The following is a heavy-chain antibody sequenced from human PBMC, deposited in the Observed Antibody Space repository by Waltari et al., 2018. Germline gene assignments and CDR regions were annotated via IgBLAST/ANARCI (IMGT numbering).Heavy chain of an antibody. Sequence: QVELQESGPGLVRPSETLSLTCTVSGGSMNYYSWSWLRQTPGKAPEWIGYVRYNGSKSYGPSLKSRLTISLDMSKRQFSLKLRYVTAADTALYYCARTMQTSLTLFESTWGHRNYMDVWGKGTTVTVSS. D-gene: IGHD2-2*01. CDR2: VRYNGSK. CDR1: GGSMNYYS. CDR3: ARTMQTSLTLFESTWGHRNYMDV. V-gene: IGHV4-59*01. J-gene: IGHJ6*03.